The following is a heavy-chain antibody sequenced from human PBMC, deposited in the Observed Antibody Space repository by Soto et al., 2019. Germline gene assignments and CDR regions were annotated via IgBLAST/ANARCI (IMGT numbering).Heavy chain of an antibody. V-gene: IGHV4-31*03. Sequence: SETLSLTCTVSGGSISSGGYYWSSIRQHPEKSLEWIGYSYYSGSNYYNPSLKSRVTISVDTSKNHFSLKLSSVTAADTVVYYCARAPPYSYYYGMDVWGQGTTVTVSS. CDR1: GGSISSGGYY. CDR3: ARAPPYSYYYGMDV. CDR2: SYYSGSN. J-gene: IGHJ6*02.